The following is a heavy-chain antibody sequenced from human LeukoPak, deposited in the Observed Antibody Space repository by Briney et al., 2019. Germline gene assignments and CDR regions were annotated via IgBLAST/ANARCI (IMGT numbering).Heavy chain of an antibody. CDR1: GGSISSSNW. Sequence: SETLSLTCAVSGGSISSSNWWSWVRQPPGKGLEWIGEIYHSGSTNYNPSLKSRVTISVDKSKNQFSLKLSSVTAADTAVYYCARDSGSGWYYAFDIWGQGTMVTVSS. J-gene: IGHJ3*02. D-gene: IGHD6-19*01. CDR2: IYHSGST. CDR3: ARDSGSGWYYAFDI. V-gene: IGHV4-4*02.